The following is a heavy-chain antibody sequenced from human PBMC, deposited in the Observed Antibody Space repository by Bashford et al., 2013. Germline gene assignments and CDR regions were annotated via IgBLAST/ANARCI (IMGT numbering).Heavy chain of an antibody. D-gene: IGHD3-22*01. Sequence: SETLSLTCVVYGGSFSNYYWSWIRQSPGKGLEWIGYMYSGGSTYYNPSLKSRVTISVDTSKNQFSLRLSSVTAADTAVYYCARGRYDNGGSLYFDYWGQGTLVTVSS. CDR3: ARGRYDNGGSLYFDY. J-gene: IGHJ4*01. CDR2: MYSGGST. V-gene: IGHV4-34*01. CDR1: GGSFSNYY.